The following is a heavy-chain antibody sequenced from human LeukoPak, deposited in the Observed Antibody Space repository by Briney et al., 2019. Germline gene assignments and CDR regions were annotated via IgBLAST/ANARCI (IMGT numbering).Heavy chain of an antibody. D-gene: IGHD3-3*01. Sequence: GGSLRLYCAASGFTFSSYSMNWVRQGPGKGLEWGSSISSSSSYKYCEDSVKGRFTISRDNAKNSLYLQMNRLRAEDTAVYYCARVLAGQGFWSGYSDWFDPWGQRTLVTVSS. CDR2: ISSSSSYK. J-gene: IGHJ5*02. CDR3: ARVLAGQGFWSGYSDWFDP. CDR1: GFTFSSYS. V-gene: IGHV3-21*01.